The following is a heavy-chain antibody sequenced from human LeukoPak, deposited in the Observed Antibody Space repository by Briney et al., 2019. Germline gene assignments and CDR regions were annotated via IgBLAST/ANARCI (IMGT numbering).Heavy chain of an antibody. J-gene: IGHJ6*02. CDR3: ARFLSSGYSPYFYYGMDV. CDR2: IYYSGST. V-gene: IGHV4-59*01. CDR1: VGSISSFY. Sequence: SETLSLTCTVSVGSISSFYWSWIRQPPVKGLEWIGHIYYSGSTNYNPSLKSRVTISVDTSKNQFSLKLSSVTAADTAVYYCARFLSSGYSPYFYYGMDVWGQGTTVTVSS. D-gene: IGHD3-22*01.